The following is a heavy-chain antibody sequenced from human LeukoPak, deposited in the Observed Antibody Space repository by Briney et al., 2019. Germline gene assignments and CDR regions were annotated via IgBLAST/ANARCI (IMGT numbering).Heavy chain of an antibody. Sequence: GESLKISCKGSGYSFTSYWIGWVRQMPGKGLEWMGIIYPGDSDTRYSPSFQGQVTISADKSISTAYLQWSSLKASDTAMYYCAAHGTIRASIAVAATDDAFDIWGQGTMVTISS. J-gene: IGHJ3*02. CDR1: GYSFTSYW. CDR3: AAHGTIRASIAVAATDDAFDI. D-gene: IGHD6-19*01. CDR2: IYPGDSDT. V-gene: IGHV5-51*01.